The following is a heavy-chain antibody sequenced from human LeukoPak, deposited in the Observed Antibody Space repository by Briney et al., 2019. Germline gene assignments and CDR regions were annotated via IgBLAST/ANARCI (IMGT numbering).Heavy chain of an antibody. J-gene: IGHJ4*02. CDR2: IRSKAYGETA. CDR3: TRDRGAYNLYDY. CDR1: GFTFGDYA. Sequence: GGSLRLSCTASGFTFGDYAMSWIRQAPGKGLEWVGFIRSKAYGETADYAASVKGRFTISRDDSKAIVYLQMNSLKTEDTAVYHCTRDRGAYNLYDYWGQGTLVTVSS. D-gene: IGHD1-1*01. V-gene: IGHV3-49*03.